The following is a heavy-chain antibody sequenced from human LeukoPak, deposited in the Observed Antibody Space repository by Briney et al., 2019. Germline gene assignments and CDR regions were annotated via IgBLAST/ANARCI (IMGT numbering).Heavy chain of an antibody. V-gene: IGHV3-48*04. D-gene: IGHD3-3*01. CDR1: EFTFSSYW. CDR3: AKQDHDFWRGYSYYFAY. J-gene: IGHJ4*01. Sequence: GGSLRLSCAASEFTFSSYWMNWVRQAPGKGLEWVSYISSSSSTIYYADSVKGRFTISRDNAKNSLYLQMNSLRAEDTAVYYGAKQDHDFWRGYSYYFAYWGQEPWSPSPQ. CDR2: ISSSSSTI.